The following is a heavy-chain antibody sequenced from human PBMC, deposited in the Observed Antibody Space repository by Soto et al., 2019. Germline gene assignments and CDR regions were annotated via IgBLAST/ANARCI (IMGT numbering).Heavy chain of an antibody. D-gene: IGHD6-19*01. CDR3: AGRYSSGQDAFDI. Sequence: GASVKVSCKASGYTFTSYGISWVRQAPGQGLEWMGWISAYNGNTNYAQKLQGRVTMATDTSTSTAYMELRSLRSDDTAVYYCAGRYSSGQDAFDIWGQGTMVTVSS. CDR1: GYTFTSYG. CDR2: ISAYNGNT. J-gene: IGHJ3*02. V-gene: IGHV1-18*01.